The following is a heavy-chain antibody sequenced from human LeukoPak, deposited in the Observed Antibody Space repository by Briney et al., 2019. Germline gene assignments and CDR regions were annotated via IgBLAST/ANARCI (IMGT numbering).Heavy chain of an antibody. D-gene: IGHD3-10*01. Sequence: SETLSLTCAVYGGSFSGYYWSWIRQPPGKGLEWIGEINHSGSTNYNPSLKSRVTISVDTSKNQFSLKLSSVTAADTAVYYCARTHYYGSGSYYNLRYYYGMDVWGKGTTVTVPS. V-gene: IGHV4-34*01. CDR3: ARTHYYGSGSYYNLRYYYGMDV. J-gene: IGHJ6*04. CDR2: INHSGST. CDR1: GGSFSGYY.